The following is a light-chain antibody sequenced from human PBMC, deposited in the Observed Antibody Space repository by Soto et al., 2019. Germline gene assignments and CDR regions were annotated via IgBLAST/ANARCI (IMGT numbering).Light chain of an antibody. CDR3: QQYDKWPHT. Sequence: EMGMTHAPSTLAVSPGDGATLSFRARQKLSPNLAWYQQQPGQAPRLLIFYASTRATGIPARFSCSGSGTDFTLTISSLQSEDFAVYYCQQYDKWPHTFGQGTKLEIK. CDR1: QKLSPN. J-gene: IGKJ2*01. V-gene: IGKV3-15*01. CDR2: YAS.